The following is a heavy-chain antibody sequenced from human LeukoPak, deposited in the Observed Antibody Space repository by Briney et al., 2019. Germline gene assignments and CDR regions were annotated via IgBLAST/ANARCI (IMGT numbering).Heavy chain of an antibody. CDR3: ARDLSAVAGT. D-gene: IGHD6-19*01. CDR2: INPNSGGT. J-gene: IGHJ5*02. Sequence: GASVKVSCKASGYTLTSYGISWVRQAPGQGLEWMGRINPNSGGTNYAQKFQGRVTMTRDTSISTAYMELSRLRSDDTAVYYCARDLSAVAGTWGQGTLVTVSS. CDR1: GYTLTSYG. V-gene: IGHV1-2*06.